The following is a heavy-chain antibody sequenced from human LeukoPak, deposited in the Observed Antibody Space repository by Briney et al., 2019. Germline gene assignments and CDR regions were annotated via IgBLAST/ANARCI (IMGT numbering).Heavy chain of an antibody. J-gene: IGHJ6*03. CDR1: GYTFTGYY. D-gene: IGHD3-10*01. Sequence: ASVKVSCKASGYTFTGYYMHWVRQAPGQGLEWMGWINPNSGGTYYAQKFQGRVTMTRDTSISTAYMELSRLRSDDTAVYYCAREPNYYGSGFSFMDVWGKGTTVTVSS. CDR3: AREPNYYGSGFSFMDV. CDR2: INPNSGGT. V-gene: IGHV1-2*02.